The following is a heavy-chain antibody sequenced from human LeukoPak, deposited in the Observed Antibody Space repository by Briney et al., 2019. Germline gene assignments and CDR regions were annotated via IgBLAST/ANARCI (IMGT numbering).Heavy chain of an antibody. CDR3: TRDIRLTTDRDAFDV. CDR1: GFTFSTYS. J-gene: IGHJ3*01. D-gene: IGHD1-14*01. Sequence: GGSLRLSCAASGFTFSTYSMNWVRQAPGKGLEWVSYISGSSNTIYYADSVKGRFTISRDNAKNSLYLQMNNLRPEDTAVYFCTRDIRLTTDRDAFDVWGQGTMVTVS. V-gene: IGHV3-48*04. CDR2: ISGSSNTI.